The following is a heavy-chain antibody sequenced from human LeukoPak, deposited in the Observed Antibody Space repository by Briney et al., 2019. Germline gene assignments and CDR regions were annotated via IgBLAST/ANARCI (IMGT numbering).Heavy chain of an antibody. CDR1: GDSISSGNY. CDR3: ARGQGVPYSSKGRYYFDY. Sequence: SETLSLTCTVSGDSISSGNYWGWIRQPPGKGLEWIGSIFHTGSTYFNLSLKSRVTISVDTSKNQFSLRLSSVTAADTAVYYCARGQGVPYSSKGRYYFDYWGQGTLVTVSS. CDR2: IFHTGST. V-gene: IGHV4-38-2*02. D-gene: IGHD6-19*01. J-gene: IGHJ4*02.